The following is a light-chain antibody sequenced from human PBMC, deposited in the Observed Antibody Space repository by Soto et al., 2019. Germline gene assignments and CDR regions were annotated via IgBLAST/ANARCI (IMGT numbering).Light chain of an antibody. CDR3: CSYAGSYTYWV. CDR2: DVS. CDR1: SSDVGGYIY. J-gene: IGLJ3*02. Sequence: QSLLTQPRSVSGSPGQSVTISCTGTSSDVGGYIYVSWYQQHPGKAPKVMIYDVSERPSGVPDRFSGSKSGNTASLTISGLQAEDEADYYCCSYAGSYTYWVFGGGTKVTVL. V-gene: IGLV2-11*01.